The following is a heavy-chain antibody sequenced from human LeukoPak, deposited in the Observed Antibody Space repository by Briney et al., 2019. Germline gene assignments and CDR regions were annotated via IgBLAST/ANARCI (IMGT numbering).Heavy chain of an antibody. D-gene: IGHD3-10*01. Sequence: GASVKVSCKASGYTFTSYYMHWVRQAPGQGLEWMGIINPSGGSTSYAQKFQGRVTMTRDTSTSTVYMELSSLRSEDTAVYYCAREAGGSGSYYKGLGPFDYWGRGTLVTVSS. V-gene: IGHV1-46*01. J-gene: IGHJ4*02. CDR3: AREAGGSGSYYKGLGPFDY. CDR2: INPSGGST. CDR1: GYTFTSYY.